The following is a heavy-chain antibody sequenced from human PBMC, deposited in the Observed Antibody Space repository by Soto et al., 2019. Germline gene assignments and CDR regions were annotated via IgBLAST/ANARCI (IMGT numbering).Heavy chain of an antibody. J-gene: IGHJ5*02. Sequence: QLQLQESGSRLVKSSETLSLTCAVSGDTISTGGYSWAWIRQPPGKPLEWIWHTYHSGNPYYNPSLKSRVIISVDRSKNQFSLKLSSVTAXXXXXXXXXXXXXXXXXXXXXPXGQGTLVTVSS. CDR2: TYHSGNP. V-gene: IGHV4-30-2*01. CDR1: GDTISTGGYS. CDR3: XXXXXXXXXXXXXP.